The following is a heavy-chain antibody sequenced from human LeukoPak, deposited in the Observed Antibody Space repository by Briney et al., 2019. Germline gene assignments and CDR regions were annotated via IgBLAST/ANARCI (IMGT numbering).Heavy chain of an antibody. D-gene: IGHD6-13*01. J-gene: IGHJ3*02. Sequence: PGGSLRLSCAASGFTFSSYAMHWVRQAPGKGLEWVAVISYDGSNKYYADSVKGRFTISRDNSKNTLYLQMNSLRAEDTAVYYCVRVERRQQLMRRYAFDIWGQGTMVTVSS. CDR2: ISYDGSNK. CDR3: VRVERRQQLMRRYAFDI. CDR1: GFTFSSYA. V-gene: IGHV3-30-3*01.